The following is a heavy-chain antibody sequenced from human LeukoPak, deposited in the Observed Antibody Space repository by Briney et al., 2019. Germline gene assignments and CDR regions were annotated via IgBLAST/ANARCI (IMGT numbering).Heavy chain of an antibody. D-gene: IGHD3-10*01. CDR2: LNPNSGGT. CDR1: GYTFTGYY. J-gene: IGHJ4*02. V-gene: IGHV1-2*02. Sequence: ASVTVSCKASGYTFTGYYMHWVRQAPGQGLEWIRWLNPNSGGTNYAQKFQGRVTMTRATYISTAYMELSRLRSDDTAVYYCARGTSRRDRGSGDPDYWGQGTLVTVSS. CDR3: ARGTSRRDRGSGDPDY.